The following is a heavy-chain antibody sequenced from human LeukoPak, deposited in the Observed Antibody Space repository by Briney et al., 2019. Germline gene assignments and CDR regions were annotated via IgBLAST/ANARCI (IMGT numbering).Heavy chain of an antibody. CDR1: GFSVSSNY. V-gene: IGHV3-53*01. Sequence: GGSLRLSCAASGFSVSSNYMNWVRQAPGKGLEWVSIIYSGGTTYYADSVKGRFTISRDNSKNTLYLQMNSLRAEDTVVYYCARVLWNGDYPRFDYWGQGTLVTVSS. CDR3: ARVLWNGDYPRFDY. J-gene: IGHJ4*02. D-gene: IGHD4-17*01. CDR2: IYSGGTT.